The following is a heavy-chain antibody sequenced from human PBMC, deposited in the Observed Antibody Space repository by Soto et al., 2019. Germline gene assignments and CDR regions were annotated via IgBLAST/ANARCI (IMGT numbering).Heavy chain of an antibody. Sequence: QVQLVQSGAEVKKPGASVKVSCKASGYTFTSYGISWVRQAPGQGLEWMGWLSAYNGNTNYAQKLQGRVTMTTDTSTSAAYMELRSLRSDDTAVYYCARDEPVIVGATASGMDVWGQGTTVTVSS. V-gene: IGHV1-18*04. CDR1: GYTFTSYG. J-gene: IGHJ6*02. D-gene: IGHD1-26*01. CDR3: ARDEPVIVGATASGMDV. CDR2: LSAYNGNT.